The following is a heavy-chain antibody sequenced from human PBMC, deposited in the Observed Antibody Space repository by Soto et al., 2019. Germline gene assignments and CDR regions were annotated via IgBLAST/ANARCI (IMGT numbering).Heavy chain of an antibody. D-gene: IGHD3-22*01. CDR1: GYPFTSYG. V-gene: IGHV1-18*04. J-gene: IGHJ4*02. Sequence: XAVKVSCKASGYPFTSYGIVWVRQAPGQGLEWMGWISAYNGNTNYAQKLQCRVTMTTDTSTSTAYMELRSLRSDDTAVYYCARLDRRYYYDSSGRNYFDYCGQGTLVTVSS. CDR2: ISAYNGNT. CDR3: ARLDRRYYYDSSGRNYFDY.